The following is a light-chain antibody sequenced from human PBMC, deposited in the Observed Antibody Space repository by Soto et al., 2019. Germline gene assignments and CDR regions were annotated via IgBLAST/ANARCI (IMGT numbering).Light chain of an antibody. CDR2: EVS. J-gene: IGLJ2*01. CDR1: SSDVGAYNY. Sequence: QSALTQPPSASGSPGQSVTISCTGTSSDVGAYNYVSWYQQHPGKAPKLLIYEVSKRPSGVPDRFSGSKSGNTASLTVSGLQGEDEGDYYCSSYAGSNNLVFGGGTKLTVL. CDR3: SSYAGSNNLV. V-gene: IGLV2-8*01.